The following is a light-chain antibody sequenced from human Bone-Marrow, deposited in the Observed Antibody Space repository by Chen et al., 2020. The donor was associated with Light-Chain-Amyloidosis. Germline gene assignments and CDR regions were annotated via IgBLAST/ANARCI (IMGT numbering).Light chain of an antibody. CDR3: QQYYSVPFT. CDR1: QNLFYHSNNKDY. Sequence: DIVMTQSPDSLALSLGERATITCKSSQNLFYHSNNKDYLAWYKQKAGQPPKLLVKWASSRKSGVPDRFSGSGSGTDFTLTISSLQSEDVAVYYCQQYYSVPFTFGPGTKVEIK. CDR2: WAS. V-gene: IGKV4-1*01. J-gene: IGKJ3*01.